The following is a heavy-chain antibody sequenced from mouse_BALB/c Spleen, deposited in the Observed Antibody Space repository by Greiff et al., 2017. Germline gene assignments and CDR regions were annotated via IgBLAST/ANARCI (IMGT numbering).Heavy chain of an antibody. CDR1: GYSITSDYA. CDR3: ARRGYTTGWYFDV. V-gene: IGHV3-2*02. D-gene: IGHD5-1-1*01. J-gene: IGHJ1*01. Sequence: VQLKESGPGLVKPSQSLSLTCTVTGYSITSDYAWNWIRQFPGNKLEWMGYISYSGSTSYNPSLKSRISITRDTSKNQFFLQLISVTTEDTATYYCARRGYTTGWYFDVWGAGATVTGSS. CDR2: ISYSGST.